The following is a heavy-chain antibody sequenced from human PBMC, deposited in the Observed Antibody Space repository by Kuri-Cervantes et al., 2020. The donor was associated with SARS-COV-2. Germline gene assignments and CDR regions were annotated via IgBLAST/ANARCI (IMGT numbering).Heavy chain of an antibody. CDR3: ARGEGAAPDLDAFDI. V-gene: IGHV1-18*01. J-gene: IGHJ3*02. Sequence: ASVKVSCKASGYTFTSYGISWVRQAPGQGLEWMGWISAYNGNANYAQKLQGRVTMTTDTSTSTAYMELRSLRSDDTAVYYCARGEGAAPDLDAFDIWGQGTMITVSS. CDR2: ISAYNGNA. D-gene: IGHD1-26*01. CDR1: GYTFTSYG.